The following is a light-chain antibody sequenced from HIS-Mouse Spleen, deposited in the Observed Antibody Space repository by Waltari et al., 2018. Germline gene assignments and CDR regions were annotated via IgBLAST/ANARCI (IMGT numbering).Light chain of an antibody. CDR2: GAS. J-gene: IGKJ1*01. Sequence: EIVLTQSPGTLSLSPGERASQRVSSSYLAWYQQKPGQAPRLLIYGASSRATGIPDRFSGSGSGTDFTLTISRLEPEDFAVYYCQQYGSSPWTFGQGTKVEIK. V-gene: IGKV3-20*01. CDR1: QRVSSSY. CDR3: QQYGSSPWT.